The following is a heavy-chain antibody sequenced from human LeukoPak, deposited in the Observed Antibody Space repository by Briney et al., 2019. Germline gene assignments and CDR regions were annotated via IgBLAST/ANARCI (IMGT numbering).Heavy chain of an antibody. CDR1: GFTFSSYE. J-gene: IGHJ4*02. V-gene: IGHV3-7*01. D-gene: IGHD6-13*01. CDR3: ARSGSPIDY. CDR2: IKQDGSEK. Sequence: GGSLRLSCAASGFTFSSYEMNWVRQAPGKGLEWVANIKQDGSEKYYVDSVKGRFTISRDNAKNSLYLQMNSLRAEDTAVYYCARSGSPIDYWGQGTLVTVSS.